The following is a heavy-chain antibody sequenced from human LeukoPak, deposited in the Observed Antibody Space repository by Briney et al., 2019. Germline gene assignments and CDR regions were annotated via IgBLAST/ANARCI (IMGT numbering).Heavy chain of an antibody. CDR1: GFTFSSYW. V-gene: IGHV3-74*01. CDR3: ARYCSGGTCKLGYYYYGMDV. J-gene: IGHJ6*02. D-gene: IGHD2-15*01. CDR2: INSDGTST. Sequence: GGSLRLSCAASGFTFSSYWMHWVRQAPGKGLVWVSRINSDGTSTSYADFVKGRFTISRDNAKNTLYLQMNSLRAEDTAVYYCARYCSGGTCKLGYYYYGMDVWGQGTTVTVSS.